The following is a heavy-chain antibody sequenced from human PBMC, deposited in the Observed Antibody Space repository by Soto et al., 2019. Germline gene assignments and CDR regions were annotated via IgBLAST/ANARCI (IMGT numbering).Heavy chain of an antibody. V-gene: IGHV3-30*18. Sequence: QVQLVESGGGVGQPGRSLRLSCAASGFTFSSYGMHWVRQAPGKGLEWVAVISYDGSNKYYADSVKGRFTISRDNSKNTLYLQMNSLGAEDTAVYYCANSDDGYKWAWGQGTLVTVSS. D-gene: IGHD5-12*01. CDR1: GFTFSSYG. CDR3: ANSDDGYKWA. J-gene: IGHJ4*02. CDR2: ISYDGSNK.